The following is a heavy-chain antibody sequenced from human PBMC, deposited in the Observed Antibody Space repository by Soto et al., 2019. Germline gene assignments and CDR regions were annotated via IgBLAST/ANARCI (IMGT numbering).Heavy chain of an antibody. CDR1: GYSFTSYW. J-gene: IGHJ6*03. CDR3: ARLSHYYYYYMDV. V-gene: IGHV5-51*01. Sequence: LGESLKLSCKGSGYSFTSYWIGWVRQMPGKCLEWMGIIYPGDSDTRYSPSFQGQVTISADKSISTAYLQWSSLKASDTAMYYCARLSHYYYYYMDVWGKGTTVTVSS. CDR2: IYPGDSDT.